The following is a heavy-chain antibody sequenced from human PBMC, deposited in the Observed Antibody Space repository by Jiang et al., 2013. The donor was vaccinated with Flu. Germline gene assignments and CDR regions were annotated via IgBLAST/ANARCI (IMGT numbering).Heavy chain of an antibody. Sequence: TFSSYGMHWVRQAPGKGLEWVAFIRYDGSNKYYADSVKGRFTISRDNSKNTLYLQMNSLRAEDTAVYYCAKVAYYYDSSIHWRVPDGAFDIWGQGTMVTVSS. D-gene: IGHD3-22*01. J-gene: IGHJ3*02. V-gene: IGHV3-30*02. CDR3: AKVAYYYDSSIHWRVPDGAFDI. CDR1: TFSSYG. CDR2: IRYDGSNK.